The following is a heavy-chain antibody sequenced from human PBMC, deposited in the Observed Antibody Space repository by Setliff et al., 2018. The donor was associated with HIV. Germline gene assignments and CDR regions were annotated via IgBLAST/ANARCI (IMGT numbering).Heavy chain of an antibody. CDR1: GGSISSSTYY. CDR2: IYYSGST. Sequence: SETLSLTCTVSGGSISSSTYYWGWIRQPPGKGLEWIGTIYYSGSTYYNPSLKSRLTISVDTSKNQFSLKLSSVTAADTAVYYCARARRAGSGPKYFQHWGQGTLVTVSS. D-gene: IGHD2-15*01. CDR3: ARARRAGSGPKYFQH. J-gene: IGHJ1*01. V-gene: IGHV4-39*01.